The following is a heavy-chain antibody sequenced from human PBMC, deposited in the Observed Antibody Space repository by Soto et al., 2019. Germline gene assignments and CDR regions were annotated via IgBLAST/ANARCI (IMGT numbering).Heavy chain of an antibody. CDR1: GGSISSGGYY. D-gene: IGHD6-13*01. CDR2: IYYSGST. CDR3: ARRSIAAAGWWFDP. V-gene: IGHV4-31*03. Sequence: QVQLQESGPGLVKPSQTLSLTCTVSGGSISSGGYYWSWIRQHPGKGLEWIGYIYYSGSTYYNPSLQSRVTIXVXTXXNQFSLKLRSVTAADTAVYYCARRSIAAAGWWFDPWGQGTLVTVSS. J-gene: IGHJ5*02.